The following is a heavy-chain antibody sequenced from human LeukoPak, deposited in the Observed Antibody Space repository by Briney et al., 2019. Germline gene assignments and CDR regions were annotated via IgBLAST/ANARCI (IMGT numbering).Heavy chain of an antibody. CDR1: GGSISSGGYY. J-gene: IGHJ4*02. CDR3: ARSEDCSGGSCYTVTPPDY. D-gene: IGHD2-15*01. Sequence: SSQTLSLTYTVSGGSISSGGYYWSWIRQHPGKGLEWIGYIYYSGSTYYNPSLKSRVTISVDTSKNQFSLKLSSVTAVDTAVYYCARSEDCSGGSCYTVTPPDYWGQGTLVTVSS. V-gene: IGHV4-31*03. CDR2: IYYSGST.